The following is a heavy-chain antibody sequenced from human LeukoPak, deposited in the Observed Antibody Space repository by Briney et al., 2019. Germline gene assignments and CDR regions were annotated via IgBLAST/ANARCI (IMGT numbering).Heavy chain of an antibody. Sequence: ASVMVSCKASRYTFTDYYMHWVRQAPGQGLEWVGRIAPNVDTTNYAQKFRGRVTMTRDTSMSTVYMELSSLRSDDTAIYYCVREESGGYFDYWGQGTLVTVPS. CDR3: VREESGGYFDY. J-gene: IGHJ4*02. D-gene: IGHD2-8*02. CDR1: RYTFTDYY. V-gene: IGHV1-46*01. CDR2: IAPNVDTT.